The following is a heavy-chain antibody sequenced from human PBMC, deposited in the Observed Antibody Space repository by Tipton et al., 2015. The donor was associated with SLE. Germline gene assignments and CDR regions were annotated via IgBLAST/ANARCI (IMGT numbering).Heavy chain of an antibody. D-gene: IGHD6-19*01. J-gene: IGHJ6*02. CDR3: ARNHPGIAVRRGMDV. Sequence: GSLRLSCAASGFTFSSYSMNWVRQAPGKGLEWVSYISSSSSTIYYADSVKGRFTISRDNAKNSLYLQMNSLRAEDTAVYYCARNHPGIAVRRGMDVWGQGTTVTVSS. V-gene: IGHV3-48*01. CDR2: ISSSSSTI. CDR1: GFTFSSYS.